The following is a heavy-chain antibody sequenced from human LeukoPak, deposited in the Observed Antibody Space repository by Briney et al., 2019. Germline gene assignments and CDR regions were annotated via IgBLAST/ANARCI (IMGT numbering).Heavy chain of an antibody. V-gene: IGHV4-59*01. Sequence: PSETLSLTCTVSGGSTSSYYWSWVRQPPGKGLEWIGYIYYSGSTTYNPSLKSRVTISMDTSKNQFSLKLSSVTAADTAVYYCAAARLYSSSYFDYWGQGTLVTVSS. CDR3: AAARLYSSSYFDY. CDR1: GGSTSSYY. J-gene: IGHJ4*02. CDR2: IYYSGST. D-gene: IGHD6-6*01.